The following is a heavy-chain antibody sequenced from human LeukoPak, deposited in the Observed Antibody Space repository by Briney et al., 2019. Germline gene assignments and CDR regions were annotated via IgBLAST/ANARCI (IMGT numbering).Heavy chain of an antibody. D-gene: IGHD3-10*01. J-gene: IGHJ2*01. CDR1: GGPISSYY. Sequence: PSETLSLTCTVSGGPISSYYWSWIRQPPGKGLEWIGYIYYSGSTNYNPSLKSRVTISVDTSKNQFSLKLSSVTAADTAVYYCARTPYYYGSGSRPRYFDLWGRGTLVTVSS. CDR3: ARTPYYYGSGSRPRYFDL. V-gene: IGHV4-59*01. CDR2: IYYSGST.